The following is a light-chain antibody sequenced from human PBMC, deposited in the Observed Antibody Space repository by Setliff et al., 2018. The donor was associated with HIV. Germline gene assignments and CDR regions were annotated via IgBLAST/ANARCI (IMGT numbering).Light chain of an antibody. CDR1: SSDVGSYNR. V-gene: IGLV2-18*02. Sequence: QSALTQPPSVSGSPGQSVTISCTGTSSDVGSYNRVSWYQQPPGTAPKLVIYEFNNRPSGVPDRFSGSKSGNTASLTISGLQAEDEADYYCSSYTSISTYVFGTGTKVTVL. J-gene: IGLJ1*01. CDR3: SSYTSISTYV. CDR2: EFN.